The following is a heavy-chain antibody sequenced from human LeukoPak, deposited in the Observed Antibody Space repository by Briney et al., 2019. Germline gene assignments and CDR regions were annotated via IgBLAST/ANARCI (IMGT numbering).Heavy chain of an antibody. Sequence: PGGSLRLSCAASGFTFSSYSMNWVRQAPGKGLEWVSSISSSSSYIYYADSVKGRFTISRDNAKNSLYLQMNSLRAEDTAVYYCARSAMIVVVPAIQHWGQGTLVTVSS. CDR1: GFTFSSYS. V-gene: IGHV3-21*01. J-gene: IGHJ1*01. D-gene: IGHD3-22*01. CDR3: ARSAMIVVVPAIQH. CDR2: ISSSSSYI.